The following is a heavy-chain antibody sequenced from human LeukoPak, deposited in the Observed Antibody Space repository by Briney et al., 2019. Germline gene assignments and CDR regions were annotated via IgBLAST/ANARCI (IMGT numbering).Heavy chain of an antibody. CDR1: GFTFSSYW. V-gene: IGHV3-7*01. CDR3: AKDSVKVTTVRRVPHYMDV. Sequence: SGGSLRLSCAASGFTFSSYWMSWVRQAPGKGLEWAANIKQDGSEKYYVDSVKGRFTISRDNAKNSLYLQMNSLRAEDTAVYYCAKDSVKVTTVRRVPHYMDVWGKGTTVTISS. CDR2: IKQDGSEK. D-gene: IGHD4-17*01. J-gene: IGHJ6*03.